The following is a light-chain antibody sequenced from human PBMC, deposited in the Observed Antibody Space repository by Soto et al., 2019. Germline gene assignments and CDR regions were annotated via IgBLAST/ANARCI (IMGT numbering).Light chain of an antibody. CDR3: QSYDTSLSGYV. V-gene: IGLV1-40*01. Sequence: QSVLTQPPSVSGAPGQRVTISCTGSSSNIGTGYDVHWYQQLPGTAPQLLIYANNNRPSGVPDRFSGSKSGIAAFLAITGLQADDEGDYYCQSYDTSLSGYVFGTGTKLTVL. CDR1: SSNIGTGYD. CDR2: ANN. J-gene: IGLJ1*01.